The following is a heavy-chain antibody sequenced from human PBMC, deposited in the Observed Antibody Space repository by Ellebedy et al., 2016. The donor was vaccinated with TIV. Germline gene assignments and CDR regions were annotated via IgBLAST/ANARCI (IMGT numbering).Heavy chain of an antibody. V-gene: IGHV3-11*06. CDR2: ISSSSSYT. CDR3: ATEGGAGDYFDY. J-gene: IGHJ4*02. Sequence: GGSLRLSCAASGFTFSDYYMSWIRQAPGKGLEWVSYISSSSSYTNYADSVKGRFTISRDNSKNTLYLQMNSLRAEDTAVYFCATEGGAGDYFDYWGQGTLVTVSS. D-gene: IGHD1-26*01. CDR1: GFTFSDYY.